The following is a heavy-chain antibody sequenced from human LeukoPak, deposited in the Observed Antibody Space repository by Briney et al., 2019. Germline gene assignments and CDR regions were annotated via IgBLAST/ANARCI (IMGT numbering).Heavy chain of an antibody. Sequence: SETLSLTCTVSGGSISYYWNWIRQPPGKGLEWIWDIYYIGNTNYNPSLKSRLTIPVDTSKTQYSLKLSSVTAADTAVYYCVRDRDGFSYFNYWGQGTLVTVSS. CDR1: GGSISYY. CDR2: IYYIGNT. J-gene: IGHJ4*02. V-gene: IGHV4-59*03. CDR3: VRDRDGFSYFNY. D-gene: IGHD5-24*01.